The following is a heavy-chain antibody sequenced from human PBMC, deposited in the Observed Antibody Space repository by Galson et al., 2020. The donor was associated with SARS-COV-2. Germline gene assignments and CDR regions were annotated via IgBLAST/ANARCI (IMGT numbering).Heavy chain of an antibody. CDR1: GFTFSSYG. V-gene: IGHV3-33*06. CDR3: AKAPFIVGGLDY. Sequence: GESLKISCAASGFTFSSYGMHWVRQAPGKGLEWVAVIWYDGSNKYYADSVKGRFTISRDNSKNTLYLQMNRLRAEDTAVYYCAKAPFIVGGLDYWGQGTLVTVSS. D-gene: IGHD1-26*01. CDR2: IWYDGSNK. J-gene: IGHJ4*02.